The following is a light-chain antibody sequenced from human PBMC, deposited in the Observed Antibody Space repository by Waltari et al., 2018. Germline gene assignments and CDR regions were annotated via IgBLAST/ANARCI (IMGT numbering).Light chain of an antibody. J-gene: IGLJ3*02. CDR3: QSYDSSLSGSGV. Sequence: QSVLTQPPSVSGAPGQRVTSPCNGRRSNIGAGYDVHWYQQLPGTAPKVLMHRNNNRPSGVPDRFSGSKSGTSASLAITGLQAEDEADYFCQSYDSSLSGSGVFGGGTRLTVL. CDR2: RNN. V-gene: IGLV1-40*01. CDR1: RSNIGAGYD.